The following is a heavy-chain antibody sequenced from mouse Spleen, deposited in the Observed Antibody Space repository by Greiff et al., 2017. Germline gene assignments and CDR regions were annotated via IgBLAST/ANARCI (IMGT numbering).Heavy chain of an antibody. CDR3: ARRVTTVVAHYAMDY. CDR2: IYPGSGNT. CDR1: GYTFTDYY. D-gene: IGHD1-1*01. V-gene: IGHV1-76*01. J-gene: IGHJ4*01. Sequence: VQLKESGAELVRPGASVKLSCKASGYTFTDYYINWVKQRPGQGLEWIARIYPGSGNTYYNEKFKGKATLTAEKSSSTAYMQLSSLTSEDSAVYFCARRVTTVVAHYAMDYWGQGTSVTVSS.